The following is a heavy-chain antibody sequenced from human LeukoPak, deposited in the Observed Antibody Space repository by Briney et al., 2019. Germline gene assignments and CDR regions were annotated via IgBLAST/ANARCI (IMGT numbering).Heavy chain of an antibody. D-gene: IGHD6-19*01. Sequence: GGSLRLSCAVSGFTFSTYAMTWVRQAPGKGLEWVSSISGSAGSTYYADSVKGRFTISRDNSKNTLDLQMNSLRAEDTAVYYCAKATRDNSGCLDYWGQGTLVTVSS. J-gene: IGHJ4*02. CDR3: AKATRDNSGCLDY. CDR1: GFTFSTYA. V-gene: IGHV3-23*01. CDR2: ISGSAGST.